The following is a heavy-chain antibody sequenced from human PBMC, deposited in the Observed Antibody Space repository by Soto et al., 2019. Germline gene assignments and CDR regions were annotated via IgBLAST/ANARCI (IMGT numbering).Heavy chain of an antibody. CDR2: IYYSGST. CDR3: ARKRRYFSWFDP. CDR1: GGSVSSGSYY. J-gene: IGHJ5*02. D-gene: IGHD3-9*01. V-gene: IGHV4-61*01. Sequence: PSETLSLTCTVSGGSVSSGSYYWSWIRQPPGKGLEWIGYIYYSGSTNYNPSLKSRVTISVDTSKNQFSLKLSSVTTADTAVYYCARKRRYFSWFDPWGQGTLVTVSS.